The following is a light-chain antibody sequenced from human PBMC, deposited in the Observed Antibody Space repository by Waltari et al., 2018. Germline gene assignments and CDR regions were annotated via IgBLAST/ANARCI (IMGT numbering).Light chain of an antibody. CDR1: QRISNW. CDR3: QQYNMSPYT. CDR2: KSI. Sequence: DIQMTQSPSTLSASVGDRVPLTCRASQRISNWLALYQQTPEKAPKVLLYKSISVQSGVPSRCSGRGAETEFTLTSSSLQPDDFATYYCQQYNMSPYTFGQGTTLEI. J-gene: IGKJ2*01. V-gene: IGKV1-5*03.